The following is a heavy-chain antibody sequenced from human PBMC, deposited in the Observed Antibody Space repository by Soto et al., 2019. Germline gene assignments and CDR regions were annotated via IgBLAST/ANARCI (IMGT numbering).Heavy chain of an antibody. D-gene: IGHD2-2*01. J-gene: IGHJ6*02. V-gene: IGHV1-69*13. CDR2: IILIFGTA. Sequence: GASVKVSCKASGGSFSSYAINWMRQAPGQGPEWMGGIILIFGTAKYAQKFQGRVTITADESTSTVYMELSSLTSEDTAVYYCARETYSTTWYVYYHGMDVWGQGTTVTVS. CDR3: ARETYSTTWYVYYHGMDV. CDR1: GGSFSSYA.